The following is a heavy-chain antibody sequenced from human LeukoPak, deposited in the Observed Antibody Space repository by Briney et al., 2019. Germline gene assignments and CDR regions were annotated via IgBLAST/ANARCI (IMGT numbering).Heavy chain of an antibody. CDR1: GYTLTELS. CDR2: FDPEDGET. J-gene: IGHJ5*02. CDR3: ATEVPNYYDYVWGSYRPKPFDP. Sequence: ASVKVSCKVSGYTLTELSMHWVRQAPGKGLEWMGGFDPEDGETIYAQKFQGRVTMTEDTSTDTAYMELSSLRSEDTAVYYCATEVPNYYDYVWGSYRPKPFDPWGQGTLVTVSS. D-gene: IGHD3-16*02. V-gene: IGHV1-24*01.